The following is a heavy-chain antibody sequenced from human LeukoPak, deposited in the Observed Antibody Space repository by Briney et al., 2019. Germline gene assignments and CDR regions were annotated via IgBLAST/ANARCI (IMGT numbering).Heavy chain of an antibody. D-gene: IGHD5-12*01. CDR3: AKERVATTGYFYY. Sequence: GRTLRLSCAASGVTFSSYGMPWVRQAPGKGLEWVAVISYDGSNKYYADSVKGRFTISRDNSKNTLYLQMNSLRAEDTAVYYCAKERVATTGYFYYWGQGTLVTVSS. CDR2: ISYDGSNK. CDR1: GVTFSSYG. J-gene: IGHJ4*02. V-gene: IGHV3-30*18.